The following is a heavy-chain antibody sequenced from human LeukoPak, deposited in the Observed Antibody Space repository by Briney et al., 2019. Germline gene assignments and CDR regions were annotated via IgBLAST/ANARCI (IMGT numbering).Heavy chain of an antibody. V-gene: IGHV4-34*01. CDR3: VRQHPYYYYYYMDV. CDR2: INHSGST. J-gene: IGHJ6*03. CDR1: GGSFSGYY. D-gene: IGHD2-21*01. Sequence: SETLSLTCAVYGGSFSGYYWSWIRQPPGKGLEWIGEINHSGSTNYNPSLKSRVTISVDTSKNQFSLKLSSVTAADTAVYYCVRQHPYYYYYYMDVWGKGTTVTVSS.